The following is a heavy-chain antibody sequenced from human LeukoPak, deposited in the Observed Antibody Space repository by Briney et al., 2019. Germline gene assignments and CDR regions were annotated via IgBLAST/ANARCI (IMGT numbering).Heavy chain of an antibody. Sequence: GGSLRLSCAASGFTFSSYWMHWVRQAPGKGLVWVSRINSDGSSTGYADSVKGRFTISRDNAKNTLYLQMNSLRAEDTAVYYCARAVVVVAGRGAFDIWGQGTMVTVSS. CDR2: INSDGSST. V-gene: IGHV3-74*01. J-gene: IGHJ3*02. CDR1: GFTFSSYW. D-gene: IGHD2-21*01. CDR3: ARAVVVVAGRGAFDI.